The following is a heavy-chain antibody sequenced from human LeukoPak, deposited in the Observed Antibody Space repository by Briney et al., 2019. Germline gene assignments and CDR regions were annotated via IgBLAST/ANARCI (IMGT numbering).Heavy chain of an antibody. J-gene: IGHJ6*02. CDR2: IFPGDSDT. Sequence: GESLKISCRGSGYSFTSYWIGWVRQMPGKGLEWMGIIFPGDSDTRYSPSFQGQVTISADKSVSTASLQWSSLKASDTAMYYCARRGYYYGPGSYQYYAMDVWGQGTTVTVSS. D-gene: IGHD3-10*01. CDR1: GYSFTSYW. V-gene: IGHV5-51*01. CDR3: ARRGYYYGPGSYQYYAMDV.